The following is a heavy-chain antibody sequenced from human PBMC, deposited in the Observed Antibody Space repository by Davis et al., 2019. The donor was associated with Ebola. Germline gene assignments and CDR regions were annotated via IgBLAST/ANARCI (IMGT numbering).Heavy chain of an antibody. CDR2: TWYDGSNK. CDR3: AKGGGGYSADS. J-gene: IGHJ4*02. V-gene: IGHV3-30*02. Sequence: GGSLRLSCAASGFTFSSFGMHWVRQAPGKGLEWVAGTWYDGSNKYYADSVKGRFTISRDNSKNTLYLQMNSLRAEDTAVYYCAKGGGGYSADSWGQGTLVTVSS. CDR1: GFTFSSFG. D-gene: IGHD1-26*01.